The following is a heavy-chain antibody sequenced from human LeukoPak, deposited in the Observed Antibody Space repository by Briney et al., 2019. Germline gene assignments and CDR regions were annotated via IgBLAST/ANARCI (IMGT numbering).Heavy chain of an antibody. CDR1: GYSLSSGYY. CDR2: IYHSGNT. CDR3: ARGERDGYREYFDY. D-gene: IGHD5-24*01. Sequence: SETLSLTCTVSGYSLSSGYYWGWVRQPPGKGLEWIGSIYHSGNTYYNTSLKSRVTISLDMSKNQFSLKLSSVTAADTAVYYCARGERDGYREYFDYWGQGTLVTVSS. V-gene: IGHV4-38-2*02. J-gene: IGHJ4*02.